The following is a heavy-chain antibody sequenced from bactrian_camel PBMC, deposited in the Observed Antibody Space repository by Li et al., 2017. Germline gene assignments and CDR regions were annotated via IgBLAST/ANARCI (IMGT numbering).Heavy chain of an antibody. CDR1: EITYRSSC. Sequence: QVQLVESGGGSVQAGGSLRLSCTIIEITYRSSCMGWFRRAPGKGLEWVSGINNGGGSTYYADSLKGRFTISRDNAQNTLYLQMNTLKPEDTAVYYCTRRGHGGAPLWGQGTQVTVS. CDR3: TRRGHGGAPL. CDR2: INNGGGST. J-gene: IGHJ4*01. V-gene: IGHV3S1*01. D-gene: IGHD5*01.